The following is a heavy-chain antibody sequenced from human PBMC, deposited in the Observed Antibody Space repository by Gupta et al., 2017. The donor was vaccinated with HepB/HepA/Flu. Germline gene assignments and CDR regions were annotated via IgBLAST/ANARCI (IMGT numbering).Heavy chain of an antibody. CDR3: AHNRDFADCGFDY. V-gene: IGHV2-5*02. CDR1: GFSLSTRGVG. Sequence: QITLKESGPTLVNPTQNPTLTCTFSGFSLSTRGVGVGWIRQPPGKALEWLALIQWDGFKRYSPTLKSRLTITKDTTTNQVVLTVTNMNPEDTATYYCAHNRDFADCGFDYWGQGTLVTVSS. CDR2: IQWDGFK. D-gene: IGHD4-17*01. J-gene: IGHJ4*02.